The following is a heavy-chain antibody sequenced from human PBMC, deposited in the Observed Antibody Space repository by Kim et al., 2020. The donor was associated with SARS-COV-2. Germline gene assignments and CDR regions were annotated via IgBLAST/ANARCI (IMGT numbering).Heavy chain of an antibody. D-gene: IGHD6-6*01. J-gene: IGHJ4*02. Sequence: SETLSLTCTVYGGSFSGYYWSWIRQPPGKGLEWIGEINHSGSTNYNPSLKSRVTISVDTSKNQFSLKLSSVTAADTAVYYCARGPYSSSQNFDYWGQGT. CDR3: ARGPYSSSQNFDY. V-gene: IGHV4-34*01. CDR2: INHSGST. CDR1: GGSFSGYY.